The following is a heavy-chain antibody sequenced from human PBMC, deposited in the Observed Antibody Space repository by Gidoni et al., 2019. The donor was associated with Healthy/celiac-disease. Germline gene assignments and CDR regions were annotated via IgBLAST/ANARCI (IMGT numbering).Heavy chain of an antibody. Sequence: QVQLVQSGAEVMKPAASVKVSCKASGYTFTSYGISWLRQAPGQGLEWMGWISAYSGNAGYTQKLEARETMTTNTSKSTEYMVLRSMRSDEADEYYCERCLEDYGMDVWGQGTTVTVSS. J-gene: IGHJ6*02. CDR2: ISAYSGNA. CDR1: GYTFTSYG. V-gene: IGHV1-18*04. CDR3: ERCLEDYGMDV.